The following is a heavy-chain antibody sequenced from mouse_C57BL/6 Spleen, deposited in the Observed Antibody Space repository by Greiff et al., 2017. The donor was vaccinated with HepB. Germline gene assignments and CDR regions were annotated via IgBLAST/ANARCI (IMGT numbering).Heavy chain of an antibody. D-gene: IGHD4-1*01. CDR1: GYTFTDYY. Sequence: QVQLKESGAELVRPGASVKLSCKASGYTFTDYYINWVKQRPGQGLEWIARIYPGSGNTYYNEKFKGKATLTAEKSSSTAYMQLSSLTSEDSAVYFCARGTGNYWGQGTTLTVSS. CDR3: ARGTGNY. J-gene: IGHJ2*01. V-gene: IGHV1-76*01. CDR2: IYPGSGNT.